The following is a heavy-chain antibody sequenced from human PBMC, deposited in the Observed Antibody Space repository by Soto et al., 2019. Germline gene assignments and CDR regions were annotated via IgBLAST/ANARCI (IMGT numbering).Heavy chain of an antibody. J-gene: IGHJ6*02. CDR1: GGTFSSYA. CDR2: IIPIFGTA. V-gene: IGHV1-69*13. D-gene: IGHD2-15*01. CDR3: ARKLPPNAPDYYYYGMDV. Sequence: GASVKVSCKASGGTFSSYAVSWVRQAPGQGLEWMGGIIPIFGTANYAQKFQGRVTITADESTGTAYMELSSLRSEDTAVYYCARKLPPNAPDYYYYGMDVWGQGTTVTVSS.